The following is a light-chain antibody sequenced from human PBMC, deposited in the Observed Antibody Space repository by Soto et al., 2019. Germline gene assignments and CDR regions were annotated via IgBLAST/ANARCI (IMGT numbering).Light chain of an antibody. Sequence: EVLLTQSPATLSVSPGERATLSCRASQTVSRSLAWYQQRPGQAPRLLIYGASTRATGVPGRFSGSGSGTDFTLTISSLQSEDFAVYYCQQYIDWPPYTFGQGTK. CDR2: GAS. V-gene: IGKV3-15*01. CDR1: QTVSRS. J-gene: IGKJ2*01. CDR3: QQYIDWPPYT.